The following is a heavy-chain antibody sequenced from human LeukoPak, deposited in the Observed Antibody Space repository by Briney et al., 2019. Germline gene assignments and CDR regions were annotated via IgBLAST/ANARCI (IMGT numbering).Heavy chain of an antibody. CDR1: GYSFTTYW. D-gene: IGHD5-24*01. CDR2: IYAGDSDT. CDR3: ARHLDSGADGYTPPYYFDY. V-gene: IGHV5-51*01. J-gene: IGHJ4*02. Sequence: GESLKISCKGSGYSFTTYWIGWVRQKPGKGLEWMGIIYAGDSDTRYSPSFQGQVIISADKSINTAYLQWSSLKASDTAMYYCARHLDSGADGYTPPYYFDYWGQGTLVTVSS.